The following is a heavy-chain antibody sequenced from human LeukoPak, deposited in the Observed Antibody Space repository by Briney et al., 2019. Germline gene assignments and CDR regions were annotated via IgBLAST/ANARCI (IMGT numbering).Heavy chain of an antibody. D-gene: IGHD2-2*01. CDR3: AREWGYCSSTSCPPGY. CDR2: IIPIFGTA. CDR1: GGTFSSYA. Sequence: SAKVSCKASGGTFSSYAISWVRQAPGQGLEWMGGIIPIFGTANYAQKFQGRVTITADESTSTAYMEPSSLRSEDTAVYYCAREWGYCSSTSCPPGYWGQGTLVTVSS. J-gene: IGHJ4*02. V-gene: IGHV1-69*13.